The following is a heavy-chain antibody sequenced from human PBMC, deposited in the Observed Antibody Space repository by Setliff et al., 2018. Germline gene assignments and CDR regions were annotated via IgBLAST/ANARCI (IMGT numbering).Heavy chain of an antibody. V-gene: IGHV4-61*09. J-gene: IGHJ6*03. D-gene: IGHD3-3*01. CDR1: GDSISSRPFY. Sequence: SETLSPTCTVSGDSISSRPFYWGWFRQPAGKELEWIGQIYTSWSTIYNPSLKSRVTILLDTSKNQFSLTLTSVTAADTAVYYCVRMTGFQYIDVWGKGTTVTVSS. CDR2: IYTSWST. CDR3: VRMTGFQYIDV.